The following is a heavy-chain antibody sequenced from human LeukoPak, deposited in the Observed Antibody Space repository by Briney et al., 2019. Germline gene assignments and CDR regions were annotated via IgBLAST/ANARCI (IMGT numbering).Heavy chain of an antibody. J-gene: IGHJ4*02. CDR1: GYTFTSYA. CDR3: ARSPRCGGDCRRQDY. D-gene: IGHD2-21*02. CDR2: INTNTGNP. Sequence: GASVKVSCKASGYTFTSYAMNWVRQAPGQGLEWMGWINTNTGNPTYAQGFTGRFVFSLDTSVSTAYLQISSLKAEDTAVYYCARSPRCGGDCRRQDYWGQGTLVTVSS. V-gene: IGHV7-4-1*02.